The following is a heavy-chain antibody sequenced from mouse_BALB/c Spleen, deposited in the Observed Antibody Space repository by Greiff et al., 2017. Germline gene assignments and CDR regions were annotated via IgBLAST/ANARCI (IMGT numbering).Heavy chain of an antibody. CDR1: GFTFSSYA. V-gene: IGHV5-9-3*01. CDR2: ISSGGSYT. CDR3: ARHEPYFDY. Sequence: EVQGVESGGGLVKPGGSLKLSCAASGFTFSSYAMSWVRQTPEKRLEWVATISSGGSYTYYPDSVKGRFTISRDNAKNTLYLQMSSLRSDDTAMYYCARHEPYFDYWGQGTTLTVSS. J-gene: IGHJ2*01.